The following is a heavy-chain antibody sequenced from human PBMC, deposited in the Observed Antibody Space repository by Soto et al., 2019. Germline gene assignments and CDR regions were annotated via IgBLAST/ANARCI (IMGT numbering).Heavy chain of an antibody. CDR2: IDPSDSYT. D-gene: IGHD2-15*01. Sequence: GEYLKISCKGSGYSFTSYWISWVRQVPGKGLEWMGRIDPSDSYTNYSPSFQGHVTISADKSISTAYLQWSSLKASDTAMYYCASPSARGYCSGGSCRNYYYYYGMDVWGQGTTVTVSS. J-gene: IGHJ6*02. CDR1: GYSFTSYW. CDR3: ASPSARGYCSGGSCRNYYYYYGMDV. V-gene: IGHV5-10-1*01.